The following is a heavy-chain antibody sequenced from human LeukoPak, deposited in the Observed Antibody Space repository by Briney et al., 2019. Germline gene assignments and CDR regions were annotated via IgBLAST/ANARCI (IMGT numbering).Heavy chain of an antibody. Sequence: GASVKVSCKASGYTFTSYGISWVRQAPGQGLEWMGWISAYNGNTNYAQKLQGRVTMTTDTSTSTACMELRSLRSDDTAVYYCARGFPDYGDPPPDLWGRGTLVTVSS. J-gene: IGHJ2*01. CDR1: GYTFTSYG. CDR2: ISAYNGNT. CDR3: ARGFPDYGDPPPDL. D-gene: IGHD4-17*01. V-gene: IGHV1-18*01.